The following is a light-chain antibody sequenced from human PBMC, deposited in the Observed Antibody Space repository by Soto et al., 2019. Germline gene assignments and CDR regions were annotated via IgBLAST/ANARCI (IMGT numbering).Light chain of an antibody. V-gene: IGKV3D-15*01. J-gene: IGKJ4*01. Sequence: EIVMTRSPAPLSVSPGERATLSCRASQSVSSNLAWYQQKPGQAPSLLIYDISARATGIPTRFSGSGSGTEFTLTISSLQSEDFAVYYCQQYNDWPLTFGGGTKVDIK. CDR3: QQYNDWPLT. CDR2: DIS. CDR1: QSVSSN.